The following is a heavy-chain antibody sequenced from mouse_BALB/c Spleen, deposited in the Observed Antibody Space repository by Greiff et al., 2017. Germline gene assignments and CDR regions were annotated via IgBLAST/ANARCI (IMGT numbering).Heavy chain of an antibody. J-gene: IGHJ3*01. CDR1: GFTFSSYG. Sequence: DVKLVESGGGLVKPGGSLKLSCAASGFTFSSYGMSWVRQTPDKRLELVATINSNGGSTYYPDSVKGRFTISRDNAKNTLYLQMSSLKSEDTAMYYCARGRGFAYWGQGTLVTVSA. V-gene: IGHV5-6-3*01. CDR3: ARGRGFAY. CDR2: INSNGGST.